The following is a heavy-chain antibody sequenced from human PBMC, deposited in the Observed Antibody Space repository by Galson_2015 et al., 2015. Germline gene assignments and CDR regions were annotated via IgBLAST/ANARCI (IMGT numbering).Heavy chain of an antibody. CDR3: AKSAVSGGSSHFDY. Sequence: SLRLSCAASGFTFDDYAMHWVRQAPGKGLEWVSGISWNSGSIGYADSVKGRFTISRDNAKNSLYLQMNSLRAEDTALYYCAKSAVSGGSSHFDYWGQRTLVTVSS. J-gene: IGHJ4*02. CDR2: ISWNSGSI. D-gene: IGHD2-15*01. CDR1: GFTFDDYA. V-gene: IGHV3-9*01.